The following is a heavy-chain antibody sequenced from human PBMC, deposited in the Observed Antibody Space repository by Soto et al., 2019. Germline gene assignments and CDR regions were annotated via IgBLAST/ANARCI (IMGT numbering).Heavy chain of an antibody. J-gene: IGHJ6*02. CDR2: INTGNGNT. CDR1: GYSFTTHA. CDR3: ARGEQLYHYYYGMDV. V-gene: IGHV1-3*04. Sequence: ASVKVSCKASGYSFTTHAMIWVRQAPGQRPEWMGWINTGNGNTRYSPKFQGRVNITRDTSASTAYMELSSLKSEDTAVYYCARGEQLYHYYYGMDVWRQRHTVTVSS.